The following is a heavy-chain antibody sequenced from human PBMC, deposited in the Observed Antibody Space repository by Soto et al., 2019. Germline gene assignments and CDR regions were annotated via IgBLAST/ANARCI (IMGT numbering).Heavy chain of an antibody. D-gene: IGHD3-10*01. CDR1: DYSISNGYY. Sequence: TEALSLTCAVSDYSISNGYYWGWIRQPPGKGLEWIGSIYYSVNTYYNPSLKSRVTISVDTSKNQFSLKLNSVTAADTAVYYCPRQGYRSGPNWFDSWGQGTL. CDR3: PRQGYRSGPNWFDS. V-gene: IGHV4-38-2*01. CDR2: IYYSVNT. J-gene: IGHJ5*01.